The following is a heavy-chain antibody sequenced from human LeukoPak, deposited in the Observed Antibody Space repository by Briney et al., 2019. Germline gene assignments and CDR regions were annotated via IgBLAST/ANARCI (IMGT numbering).Heavy chain of an antibody. Sequence: GASVKVSCKASGYTFTGYYMHWVRQAPGQGLEWMGWINPNSGGTNYAQKFQGRVTMTRDKSISTAYMELSRLRSDDTAVYYCARDAYYYGSGNQEGYWGQGTLVTVSS. V-gene: IGHV1-2*02. CDR1: GYTFTGYY. CDR2: INPNSGGT. CDR3: ARDAYYYGSGNQEGY. J-gene: IGHJ4*02. D-gene: IGHD3-10*01.